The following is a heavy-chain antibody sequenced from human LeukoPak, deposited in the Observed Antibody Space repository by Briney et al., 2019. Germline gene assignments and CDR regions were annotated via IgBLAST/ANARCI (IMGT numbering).Heavy chain of an antibody. CDR2: IIPIFGTA. CDR3: AREGRCSSTSCYSGGDDWFNP. CDR1: GGTFSSYA. V-gene: IGHV1-69*13. D-gene: IGHD2-2*01. Sequence: SVKVSCKASGGTFSSYAISWVRQAPGQGLEWMGGIIPIFGTANYAQKFQGRVTITADESTSTAYMELSSLRSEDTAVYYCAREGRCSSTSCYSGGDDWFNPWGQGTLVTVSS. J-gene: IGHJ5*02.